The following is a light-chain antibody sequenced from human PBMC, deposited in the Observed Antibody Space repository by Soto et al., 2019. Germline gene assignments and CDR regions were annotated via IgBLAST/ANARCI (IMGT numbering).Light chain of an antibody. J-gene: IGLJ3*02. Sequence: NFMLTQPHSVSDSPGKTVTISCTGSGGSIASNYVQWYQQRPGSAPTIVIFEDSQRPSGVPDRFSGSIDTSSNSASLTISGLKTEDEADYYCQSYDSDSQGVFGGGTKLTVL. CDR2: EDS. V-gene: IGLV6-57*02. CDR3: QSYDSDSQGV. CDR1: GGSIASNY.